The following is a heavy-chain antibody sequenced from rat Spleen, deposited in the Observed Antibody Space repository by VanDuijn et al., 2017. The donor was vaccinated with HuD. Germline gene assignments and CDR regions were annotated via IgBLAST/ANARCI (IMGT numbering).Heavy chain of an antibody. J-gene: IGHJ2*01. Sequence: EVKLVESGGGLVQPGRSLKLSCAASGFNFNDYWMGWVRQAPGKGLEWIGEINQDSKIIKYNPSLKDKFTISRDNAHSILNLQMSKLGSEDTAIYYCVREDRGVDFWGQGVMVTVSS. CDR3: VREDRGVDF. CDR2: INQDSKII. V-gene: IGHV4-2*01. D-gene: IGHD4-3*01. CDR1: GFNFNDYW.